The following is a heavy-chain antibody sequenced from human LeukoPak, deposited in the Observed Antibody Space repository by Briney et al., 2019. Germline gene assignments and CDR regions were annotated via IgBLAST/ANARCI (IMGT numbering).Heavy chain of an antibody. J-gene: IGHJ6*02. CDR2: ISNSGNTI. Sequence: GGSLRLSCAASGFTFSDWFVSWIRQAPGTGLEWVSYISNSGNTIYYADSVKGRFTISRDNVKKTVSLQMNSLRAEDTAIYYCARGHFGLDVWGQGTTVTVSS. CDR3: ARGHFGLDV. CDR1: GFTFSDWF. V-gene: IGHV3-11*01.